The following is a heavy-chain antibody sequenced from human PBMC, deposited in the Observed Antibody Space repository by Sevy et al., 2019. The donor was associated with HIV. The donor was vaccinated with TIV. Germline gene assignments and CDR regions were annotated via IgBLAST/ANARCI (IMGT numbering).Heavy chain of an antibody. V-gene: IGHV1-46*01. J-gene: IGHJ4*02. D-gene: IGHD3-22*01. CDR2: INPSGGST. CDR3: GRVYHYDYSGPGY. Sequence: ASVKVSCKAFGYTFTNYYMHWVRQAPGQGLEWMGVINPSGGSTNYAQKFQGRLTMTRDTSTSTVYMELSSLRSEDTAVYYCGRVYHYDYSGPGYWGQGTLVTVSS. CDR1: GYTFTNYY.